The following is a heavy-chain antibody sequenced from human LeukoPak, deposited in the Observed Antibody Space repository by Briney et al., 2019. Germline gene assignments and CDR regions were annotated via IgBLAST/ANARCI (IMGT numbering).Heavy chain of an antibody. J-gene: IGHJ3*02. V-gene: IGHV1-2*06. CDR3: ARDRNSGSYSDAFNI. CDR1: GYTFTAYY. Sequence: GASVKVSCKASGYTFTAYYLHWVRQAPGQGLEWMGRFSPNSGGTNYAQRFQGRVTMTRDTSITTAYMELSRLTSDDTAVYYCARDRNSGSYSDAFNIWGQGTMVTVSS. D-gene: IGHD1-26*01. CDR2: FSPNSGGT.